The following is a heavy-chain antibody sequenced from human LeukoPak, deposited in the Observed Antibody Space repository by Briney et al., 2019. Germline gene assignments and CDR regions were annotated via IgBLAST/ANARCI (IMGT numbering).Heavy chain of an antibody. CDR1: GDTVSSNSAA. Sequence: SQTLSLTSAISGDTVSSNSAAWNWIRQSPSRGLEWLGRTYYRSKWYDDYAVSVKSRISINPDTSKNQFCLQLNSVTPEDTVVYYCARDNSGHFDYWGQGTLVTVSS. CDR3: ARDNSGHFDY. V-gene: IGHV6-1*01. CDR2: TYYRSKWYD. J-gene: IGHJ4*02. D-gene: IGHD1-26*01.